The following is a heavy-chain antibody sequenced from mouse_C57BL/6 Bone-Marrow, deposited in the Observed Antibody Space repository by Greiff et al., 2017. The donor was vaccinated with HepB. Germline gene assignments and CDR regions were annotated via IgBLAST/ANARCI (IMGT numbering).Heavy chain of an antibody. D-gene: IGHD2-1*01. Sequence: QVQLKESGPGLVQPSQSLSITCTVSGFSLTSYGVHWVRQSPGKGLEWLGVIWSGGSTDYNAAFMSRLSITKDNSKSQVFFKMNSLQADDTAIYYCAKNRHYGNYGGDYAMDYWGQGTSVTVSS. CDR1: GFSLTSYG. CDR2: IWSGGST. CDR3: AKNRHYGNYGGDYAMDY. J-gene: IGHJ4*01. V-gene: IGHV2-5*01.